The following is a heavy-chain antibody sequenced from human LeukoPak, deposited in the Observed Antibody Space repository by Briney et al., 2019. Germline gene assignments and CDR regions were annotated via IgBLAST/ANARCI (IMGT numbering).Heavy chain of an antibody. D-gene: IGHD6-19*01. V-gene: IGHV4-38-2*02. Sequence: SETLSLTCTVSGYSISSGYYWGWIRQPPGKGLEWIGSIYHSGSTYYNPSLKSRVTISVDTSKNQFSLKLSSVTAADTAVYYYARDMYSSGWYYYYYYMDVWGKGTTVTVSS. CDR1: GYSISSGYY. CDR2: IYHSGST. CDR3: ARDMYSSGWYYYYYYMDV. J-gene: IGHJ6*03.